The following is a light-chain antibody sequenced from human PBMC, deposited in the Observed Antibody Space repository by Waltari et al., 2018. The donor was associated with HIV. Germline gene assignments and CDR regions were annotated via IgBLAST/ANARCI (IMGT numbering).Light chain of an antibody. Sequence: SALTQPASVSGSPGQSITISCTGTSSDIGAYNYVSWYQQSPGKAPKLMIYDVRNRPSGVSTRFSGSKSGNTASLTISGLQAEDEADYYCSSYTVPGTLFGTGTRVTVL. CDR1: SSDIGAYNY. CDR2: DVR. V-gene: IGLV2-14*01. J-gene: IGLJ1*01. CDR3: SSYTVPGTL.